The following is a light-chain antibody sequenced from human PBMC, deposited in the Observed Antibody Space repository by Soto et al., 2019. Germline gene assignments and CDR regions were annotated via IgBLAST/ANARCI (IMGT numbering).Light chain of an antibody. V-gene: IGKV3-20*01. CDR2: GAS. CDR3: QQYGLAPKCT. J-gene: IGKJ2*02. Sequence: EIVLTQSPGTLSLSPGERATLSGRASQSVSSSYLAWYQQKPGQPPTLLIYGASSRATGIPDRFSGSGSGTDFTLTISRLEPEDFAVYYCQQYGLAPKCTFGQGTKLEIK. CDR1: QSVSSSY.